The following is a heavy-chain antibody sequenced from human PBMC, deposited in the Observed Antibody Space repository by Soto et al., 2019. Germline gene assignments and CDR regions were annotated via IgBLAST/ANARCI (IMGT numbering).Heavy chain of an antibody. Sequence: QVQLVESGGGVVQPGRSLRLSCAASGFTFSSYGMHWVRQAPGKGLEWVAVIWYDGSNKYYADSVKGRFPISRDNSKNTLYLQMNSLRAEDTAVYYCARDRWRGGYYFDYWGQGTLVTVSS. V-gene: IGHV3-33*01. CDR3: ARDRWRGGYYFDY. CDR2: IWYDGSNK. J-gene: IGHJ4*02. CDR1: GFTFSSYG. D-gene: IGHD1-1*01.